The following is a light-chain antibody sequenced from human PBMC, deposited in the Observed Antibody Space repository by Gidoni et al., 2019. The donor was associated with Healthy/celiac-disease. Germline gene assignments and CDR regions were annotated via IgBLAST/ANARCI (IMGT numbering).Light chain of an antibody. Sequence: EIVLTQSPATLSLSPGERAPLSCRASQSVSSYLALYQQKPGQAPRLLIYDASNRATGIPARFSGSGSGTDFTLTISSLEPEDFAVYYCQQRSNWPLTFXGXTKVEIK. V-gene: IGKV3-11*01. J-gene: IGKJ4*01. CDR3: QQRSNWPLT. CDR1: QSVSSY. CDR2: DAS.